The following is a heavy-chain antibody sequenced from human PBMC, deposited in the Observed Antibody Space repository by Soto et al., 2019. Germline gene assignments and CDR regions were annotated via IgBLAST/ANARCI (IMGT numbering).Heavy chain of an antibody. J-gene: IGHJ6*02. V-gene: IGHV3-30*03. Sequence: GGSLRLSCAASGFTFSSYGMHWVRQAPGKGLEWVAVISYDGSNKYYADSVKGRFTISRDNSKNTLYLQMNSLRAEDTAVYYCAVSLGYCSSTSCSDYYYYYGMDVWGQGTTVTVSS. D-gene: IGHD2-2*01. CDR2: ISYDGSNK. CDR3: AVSLGYCSSTSCSDYYYYYGMDV. CDR1: GFTFSSYG.